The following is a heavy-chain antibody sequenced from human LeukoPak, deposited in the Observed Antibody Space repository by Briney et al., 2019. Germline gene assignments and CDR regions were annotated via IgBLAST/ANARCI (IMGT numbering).Heavy chain of an antibody. J-gene: IGHJ4*02. CDR3: ARDVDQGIAAN. CDR1: GFTFSSYG. Sequence: PGGSLGLSCAASGFTFSSYGMHWVRQAPGKGLEWVAVIWYDGSNKYYADSVKGRFTISRDNSKNTLYLQMNSLRAEDTAVYYCARDVDQGIAANWGQGTLVTVSS. CDR2: IWYDGSNK. D-gene: IGHD6-25*01. V-gene: IGHV3-33*01.